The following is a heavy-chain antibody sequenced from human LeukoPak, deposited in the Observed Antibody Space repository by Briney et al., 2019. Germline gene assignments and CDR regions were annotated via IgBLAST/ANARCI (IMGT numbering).Heavy chain of an antibody. J-gene: IGHJ4*02. CDR1: GFTVSSNY. CDR3: ARDYYDNSLL. Sequence: GGSLRLSCAASGFTVSSNYMSWVRRAPGKGLEWVSVIYSCGSTYYADSVKGRFTISRDNSKNTLYLQMNSLRAEDTAVYYCARDYYDNSLLWGQGTLVTVSS. V-gene: IGHV3-53*01. D-gene: IGHD3-22*01. CDR2: IYSCGST.